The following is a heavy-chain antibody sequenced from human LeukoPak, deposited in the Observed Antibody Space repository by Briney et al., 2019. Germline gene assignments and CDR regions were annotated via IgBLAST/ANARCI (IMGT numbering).Heavy chain of an antibody. CDR1: GYIFTNCY. V-gene: IGHV1-46*01. J-gene: IGHJ4*02. Sequence: ASVKVSCKASGYIFTNCYMHWVRQAPGQGLEWMGIINPSGGSTSYAQKFQGRVTMTRDTSTSTVYMELSSLRSEDTAVYFCARDLASSGYYWDWGQGTLVTVSS. CDR2: INPSGGST. D-gene: IGHD3-22*01. CDR3: ARDLASSGYYWD.